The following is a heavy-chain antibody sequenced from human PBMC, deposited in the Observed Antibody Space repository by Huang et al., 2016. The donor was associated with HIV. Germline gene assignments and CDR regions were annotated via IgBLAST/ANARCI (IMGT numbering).Heavy chain of an antibody. D-gene: IGHD6-13*01. V-gene: IGHV4-39*01. Sequence: GLEWIGTVYFVGTTYYNPSLSSRISMSIDTSKNQFSLRLNSVTVSDTAVYYCARHQGLITSTWVYRDVWGRGTTVTVSS. J-gene: IGHJ6*03. CDR2: VYFVGTT. CDR3: ARHQGLITSTWVYRDV.